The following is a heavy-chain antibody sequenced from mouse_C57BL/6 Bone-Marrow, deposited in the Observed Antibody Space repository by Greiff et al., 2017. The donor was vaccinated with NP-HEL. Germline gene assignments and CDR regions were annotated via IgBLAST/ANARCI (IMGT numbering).Heavy chain of an antibody. CDR3: TRTTVVATEAMDY. Sequence: EVQVVESGAELVRPGASVKLSCTASGFNIKDDYMHWVKQRPEQGLEWIGWIDPENGDTEYASKFQGKATITADTSSNTAYLQLSSLTSEDTAVYYCTRTTVVATEAMDYWGQGTSVTVSS. CDR2: IDPENGDT. D-gene: IGHD1-1*01. V-gene: IGHV14-4*01. CDR1: GFNIKDDY. J-gene: IGHJ4*01.